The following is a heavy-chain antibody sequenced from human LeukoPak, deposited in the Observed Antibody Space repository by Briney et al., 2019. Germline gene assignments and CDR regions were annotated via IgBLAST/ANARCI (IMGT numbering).Heavy chain of an antibody. CDR2: ISAYNGNT. Sequence: GASVKVSCKASGYTFISYGISWVRQAPGQGLEWMGWISAYNGNTNYAQKLQGRVTMTTDTSTSTAYMELRSLRSEDTAVYYCARGYDSSGYYYVVNWFDPWGQGTLVTVSS. D-gene: IGHD3-22*01. V-gene: IGHV1-18*01. J-gene: IGHJ5*02. CDR1: GYTFISYG. CDR3: ARGYDSSGYYYVVNWFDP.